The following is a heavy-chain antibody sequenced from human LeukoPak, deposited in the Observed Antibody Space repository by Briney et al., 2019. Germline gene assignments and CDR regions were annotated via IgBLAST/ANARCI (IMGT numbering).Heavy chain of an antibody. Sequence: GGSLRLSCAASGFTFSSYSMNWVRQAPGKGLEWVSSISSSSSYIYYADSVKGRFTISRDNAKNSLYLQMNGLRAEDTAVYYCARLVPAAIGRAFDIWGQGTMVTFSS. D-gene: IGHD2-2*01. CDR3: ARLVPAAIGRAFDI. CDR2: ISSSSSYI. V-gene: IGHV3-21*04. J-gene: IGHJ3*02. CDR1: GFTFSSYS.